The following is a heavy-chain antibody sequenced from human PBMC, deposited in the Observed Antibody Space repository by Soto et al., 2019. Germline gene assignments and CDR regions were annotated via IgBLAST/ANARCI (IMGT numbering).Heavy chain of an antibody. CDR3: ARNPQGLAYYYDSSGYSPGECYFDY. CDR1: ELTCSSYS. V-gene: IGHV3-48*01. D-gene: IGHD3-22*01. Sequence: GGSLRLSCASSELTCSSYSMNWVRQAPGKGLEWVSYISSSSSTIYYADSVKGRFTISRDNAKNSLYLQMNSLRAEDTAVYYCARNPQGLAYYYDSSGYSPGECYFDYWGQGTLVTVSS. J-gene: IGHJ4*02. CDR2: ISSSSSTI.